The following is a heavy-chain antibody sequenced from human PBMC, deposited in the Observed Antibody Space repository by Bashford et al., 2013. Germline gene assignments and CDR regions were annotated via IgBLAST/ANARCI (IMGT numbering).Heavy chain of an antibody. CDR3: ARHGPPYRGIWFGESYNWFDP. D-gene: IGHD3-10*01. V-gene: IGHV5-51*01. Sequence: WVRQMPGKGLEWMGIIYPGDSDTRYSPSFQGQVTISADKSISTAYLQWSSLKASDTAMYYCARHGPPYRGIWFGESYNWFDPWGQGTLVTVSS. CDR2: IYPGDSDT. J-gene: IGHJ5*02.